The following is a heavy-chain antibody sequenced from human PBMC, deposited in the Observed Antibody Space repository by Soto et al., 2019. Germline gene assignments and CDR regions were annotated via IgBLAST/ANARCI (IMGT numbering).Heavy chain of an antibody. CDR2: IKQDGSEK. J-gene: IGHJ4*02. V-gene: IGHV3-7*01. Sequence: EVQVVESGGGLVQPGGSLRLSCAVSGFTFSTYWMTWVRQAPGKGLEWVANIKQDGSEKHYVDSVKGRFTISRDNAKNSLYLQMNSLRAEDTAVYFCARGGSESDYWGQGTLVTVSS. CDR1: GFTFSTYW. CDR3: ARGGSESDY. D-gene: IGHD3-10*01.